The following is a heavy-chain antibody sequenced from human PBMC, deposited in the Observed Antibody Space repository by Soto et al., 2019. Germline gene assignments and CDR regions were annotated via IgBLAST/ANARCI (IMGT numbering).Heavy chain of an antibody. J-gene: IGHJ4*02. D-gene: IGHD6-19*01. Sequence: GGSLRLSCAASGFSFSSYSMNWVRQAPGKGLEWVSYVSSSSSTIYYADSVKGRFTISRDNAKNSLYLQMNSLRDEDTAVYYCARASTGQWLVFDFWGQGTLVTVSS. V-gene: IGHV3-48*02. CDR2: VSSSSSTI. CDR3: ARASTGQWLVFDF. CDR1: GFSFSSYS.